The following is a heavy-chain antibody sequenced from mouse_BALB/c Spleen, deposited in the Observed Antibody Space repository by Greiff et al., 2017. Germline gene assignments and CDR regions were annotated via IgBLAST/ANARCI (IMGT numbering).Heavy chain of an antibody. V-gene: IGHV1-7*01. CDR2: INPSTGYT. Sequence: QVQLQQSGAELAKPGASVKMSCKASGYTFTSYWMHWVKQRPGQGLEWIGYINPSTGYTEYNQKFKDKATLTADKSSSTAYMQLSSLTSEDSAVYYCARGGRTAAWFAYWGQGTLVTVSA. CDR3: ARGGRTAAWFAY. J-gene: IGHJ3*01. D-gene: IGHD4-1*01. CDR1: GYTFTSYW.